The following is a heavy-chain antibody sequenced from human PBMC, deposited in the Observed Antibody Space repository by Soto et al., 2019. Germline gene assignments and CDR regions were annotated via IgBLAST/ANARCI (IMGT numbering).Heavy chain of an antibody. CDR1: GGSISSSSYY. CDR3: AHRSPYSSNWNTGWFDS. D-gene: IGHD2-2*01. V-gene: IGHV2-5*02. CDR2: IYWDDDK. Sequence: TLSLTCTVSGGSISSSSYYWGWIRQPPGKALEWLAFIYWDDDKRYSPSLSSRLNITKDTSNNQVLLIMTNVDPVDSATYYCAHRSPYSSNWNTGWFDSWGQGMLVTSPQ. J-gene: IGHJ5*01.